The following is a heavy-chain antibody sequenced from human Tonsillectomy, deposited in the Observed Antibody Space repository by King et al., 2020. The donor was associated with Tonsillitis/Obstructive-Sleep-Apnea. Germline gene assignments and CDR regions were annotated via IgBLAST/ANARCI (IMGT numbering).Heavy chain of an antibody. D-gene: IGHD2-2*01. V-gene: IGHV3-13*04. J-gene: IGHJ3*02. Sequence: VQLVESGGGLVQPGGSRRLSWAASGFTFSSYDMHWVRQATGKGREGVSAMGTAVDTYYPGPVKGRFTTSRETAKNSLYLQMNSLRAGETAVYYCARARRYCSSTSCLSAFDIWGQGTMVTVSS. CDR2: MGTAVDT. CDR1: GFTFSSYD. CDR3: ARARRYCSSTSCLSAFDI.